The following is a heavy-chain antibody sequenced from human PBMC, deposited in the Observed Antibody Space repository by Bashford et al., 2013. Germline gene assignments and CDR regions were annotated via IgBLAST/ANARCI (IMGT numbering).Heavy chain of an antibody. J-gene: IGHJ6*02. CDR2: ISGSSGST. Sequence: VDSGGSLRLSCVASGFYAMSWVRQAPGKGLEWVSAISGSSGSTYYADSVKGRFTISRDNAKNSLYLQMNSLRAEDTAVYYCARVYGSGRYGMDVWGQGTTVTVSS. CDR3: ARVYGSGRYGMDV. D-gene: IGHD3-10*01. V-gene: IGHV3-23*01. CDR1: GFYA.